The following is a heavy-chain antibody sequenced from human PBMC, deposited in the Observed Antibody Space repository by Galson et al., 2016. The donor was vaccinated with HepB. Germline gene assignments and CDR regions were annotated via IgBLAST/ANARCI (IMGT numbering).Heavy chain of an antibody. V-gene: IGHV3-74*01. CDR3: ARDPLIGPATNRYFDY. J-gene: IGHJ4*02. CDR2: INRDGSSA. Sequence: SLRLSCAASGFSFSDYWMHWVRQAPGKGLVWVSRINRDGSSATYADSVEGRFTVSRDNSKDTLYLQMTSLRTEDTAVYYCARDPLIGPATNRYFDYWGQGTRVTVSS. D-gene: IGHD1-14*01. CDR1: GFSFSDYW.